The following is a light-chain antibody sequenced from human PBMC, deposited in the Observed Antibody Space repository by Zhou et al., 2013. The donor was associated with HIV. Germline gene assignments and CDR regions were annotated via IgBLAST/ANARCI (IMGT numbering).Light chain of an antibody. CDR3: QQSYSSPWT. CDR2: AAS. Sequence: DIQMTQSPSSLSASVGDRVTITCRASQSISSYLNWYQQKPGKAPKLLIYAASSLQSGVPSRFSGSGSGTDFTLTINNLRPEDFATYYCQQSYSSPWTFGQGTKVEIK. J-gene: IGKJ1*01. V-gene: IGKV1-39*01. CDR1: QSISSY.